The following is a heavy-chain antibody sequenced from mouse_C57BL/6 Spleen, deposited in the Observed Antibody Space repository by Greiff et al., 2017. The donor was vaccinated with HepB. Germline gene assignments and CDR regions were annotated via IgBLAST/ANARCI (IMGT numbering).Heavy chain of an antibody. J-gene: IGHJ4*01. V-gene: IGHV1-52*01. CDR1: GYTFTSYW. CDR3: ARGSIYYGNYGYAMDY. Sequence: VQLQQSGAELVRPGSSVKLSCKASGYTFTSYWMHWVKQRPIQGLEWIGNIDPSDSETHYNQKFKDKATLTVDKSSSTAYMQLSSLTSEDSAVYYCARGSIYYGNYGYAMDYWGQGTSVTVSS. CDR2: IDPSDSET. D-gene: IGHD2-1*01.